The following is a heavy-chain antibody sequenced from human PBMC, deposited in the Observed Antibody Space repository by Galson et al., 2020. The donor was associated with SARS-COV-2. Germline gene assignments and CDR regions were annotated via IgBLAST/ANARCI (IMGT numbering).Heavy chain of an antibody. CDR3: ARGNEFRPYSAFKN. D-gene: IGHD1-26*01. CDR2: IYHSGNT. CDR1: GYSISSGYH. J-gene: IGHJ4*02. V-gene: IGHV4-38-2*01. Sequence: SETLSLTCAVSGYSISSGYHRGWIRQPPGKGLECIGSIYHSGNTYYNPSLESRVTISVDTSKNQFSLKLTSVTAADTAVYYCARGNEFRPYSAFKNWGQGILVTVSS.